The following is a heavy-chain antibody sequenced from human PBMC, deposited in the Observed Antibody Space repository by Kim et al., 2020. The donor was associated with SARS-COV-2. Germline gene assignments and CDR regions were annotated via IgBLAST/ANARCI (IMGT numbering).Heavy chain of an antibody. Sequence: GGSLRLSCAASGFTFSDYYMTWIRQAPGKGLEWVSYISSTSSYINYADSVKGRFTISRDNAKKSLYLQMNSLRAEDTAVYYCASFASSWYYFDFWGQGTLVTVSS. J-gene: IGHJ4*02. CDR1: GFTFSDYY. CDR3: ASFASSWYYFDF. CDR2: ISSTSSYI. D-gene: IGHD6-13*01. V-gene: IGHV3-11*03.